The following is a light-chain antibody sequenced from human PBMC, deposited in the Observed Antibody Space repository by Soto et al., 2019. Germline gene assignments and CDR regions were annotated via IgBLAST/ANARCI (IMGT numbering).Light chain of an antibody. Sequence: QSGLTQPPSVSAAPGEKVTISCSGGSSNIGRNYVSWYQQLPGTAPKLLIYSNNQRPSGVPDRFSGSKSGTSASLAISGLQSEDEADYYCAAWDDSLNGPVFGGGTKLTVL. J-gene: IGLJ3*02. V-gene: IGLV1-44*01. CDR3: AAWDDSLNGPV. CDR1: SSNIGRNY. CDR2: SNN.